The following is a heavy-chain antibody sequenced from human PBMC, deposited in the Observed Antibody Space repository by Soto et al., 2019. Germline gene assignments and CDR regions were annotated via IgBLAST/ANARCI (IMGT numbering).Heavy chain of an antibody. D-gene: IGHD2-8*01. CDR2: MNPNSGNT. J-gene: IGHJ3*02. V-gene: IGHV1-8*01. Sequence: ASVKVSCKASGYTFTSYDINWVRQATGQGLEWMGWMNPNSGNTGYAQKFQGRVTMTRNTSISTAYMELSSLRSEDTAVYYCASEQGYCTNGVCFTGAFEIWGQGTMVTVSS. CDR3: ASEQGYCTNGVCFTGAFEI. CDR1: GYTFTSYD.